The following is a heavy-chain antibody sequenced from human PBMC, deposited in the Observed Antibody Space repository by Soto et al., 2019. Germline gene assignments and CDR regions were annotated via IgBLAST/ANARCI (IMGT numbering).Heavy chain of an antibody. J-gene: IGHJ6*02. Sequence: ASVNVCCKASLYTFTSYGMHFLRHGPGQRLEWMVLINAGNGNTKYSQKFQGRVTITRDTSISTAYMELSRLRSDDTAVYDCASLPAAPYYYYGMDVWGQGTTVTVSS. CDR3: ASLPAAPYYYYGMDV. CDR2: INAGNGNT. V-gene: IGHV1-3*01. CDR1: LYTFTSYG. D-gene: IGHD2-2*01.